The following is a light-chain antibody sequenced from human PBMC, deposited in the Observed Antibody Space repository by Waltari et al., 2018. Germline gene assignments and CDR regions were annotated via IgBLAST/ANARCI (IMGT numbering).Light chain of an antibody. CDR1: QSVSSN. Sequence: EIVRTQSPATLSVSPGERATLSCRASQSVSSNLAWYQQTPGQAPRLLIYGASTRATGIPARFSGSGSGTEFTLTISSLQSEDFAVYYCQQYNNWRGTFGQGTKVEIK. J-gene: IGKJ1*01. CDR2: GAS. CDR3: QQYNNWRGT. V-gene: IGKV3-15*01.